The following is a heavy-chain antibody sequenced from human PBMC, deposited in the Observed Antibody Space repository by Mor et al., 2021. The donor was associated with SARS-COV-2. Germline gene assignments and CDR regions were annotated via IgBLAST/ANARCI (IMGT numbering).Heavy chain of an antibody. Sequence: NPSLKSRVTISVDTSKNQFSLKLSSVTAADTAVYYCARAAYYDFWSGYSNYYYYYGMDVWGQWTTVTVSS. V-gene: IGHV4-59*01. J-gene: IGHJ6*02. CDR3: ARAAYYDFWSGYSNYYYYYGMDV. D-gene: IGHD3-3*01.